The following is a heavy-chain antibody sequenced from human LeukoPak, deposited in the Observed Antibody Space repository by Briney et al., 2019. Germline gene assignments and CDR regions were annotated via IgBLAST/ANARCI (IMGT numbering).Heavy chain of an antibody. D-gene: IGHD6-6*01. J-gene: IGHJ4*02. CDR3: ARGQLVGGESLDY. V-gene: IGHV4-39*07. CDR1: GGSISSSSYY. CDR2: IYYSGST. Sequence: SETLSLTCTVSGGSISSSSYYWGWIRQPPGKGLEWIGSIYYSGSTYYNPSLKSRVTISVDTSKNQFSLKLSSVTAADTAVYYCARGQLVGGESLDYWGQGTLVTVSS.